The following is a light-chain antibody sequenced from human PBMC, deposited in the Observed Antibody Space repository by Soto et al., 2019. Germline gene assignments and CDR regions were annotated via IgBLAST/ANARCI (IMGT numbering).Light chain of an antibody. Sequence: QSVLTRPPSASGSPGQSVTISCTRTSSDVGAYNYVSWYQQLPGKAPKLIIYEVSKRPSGVPDRFSGSKSGNTASLTVSGLQAEDEADYYCTSYAGTYSFFYVFGTGTKVPVL. J-gene: IGLJ1*01. V-gene: IGLV2-8*01. CDR1: SSDVGAYNY. CDR3: TSYAGTYSFFYV. CDR2: EVS.